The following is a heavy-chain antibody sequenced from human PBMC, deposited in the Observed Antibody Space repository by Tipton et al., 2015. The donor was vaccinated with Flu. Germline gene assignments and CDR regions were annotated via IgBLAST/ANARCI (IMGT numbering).Heavy chain of an antibody. CDR3: AKRSPYCFDF. Sequence: SLRLSCAASGFTFSSYAMSWVRQAPGKGLDWVSTVSSDGSTFYADSVKGRVTIFRDISKNTLYLQMHSLRAEDTAIFYCAKRSPYCFDFWGQGALVTVSS. CDR2: VSSDGST. CDR1: GFTFSSYA. V-gene: IGHV3-23*01. J-gene: IGHJ4*02. D-gene: IGHD2-15*01.